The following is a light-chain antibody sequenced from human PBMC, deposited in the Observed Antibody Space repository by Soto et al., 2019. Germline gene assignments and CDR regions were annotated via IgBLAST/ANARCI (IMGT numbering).Light chain of an antibody. Sequence: QSVLTQPPSASGTPGQRVTISCSGSISNIGGNTVNWYQQLPGTPPKLLMYSTNQRPSGVPDRFSGSKSGTSASLAISGLQSEDEADYFCAAWDASRNGYVFGTGTKVTVL. CDR3: AAWDASRNGYV. J-gene: IGLJ1*01. CDR1: ISNIGGNT. CDR2: STN. V-gene: IGLV1-44*01.